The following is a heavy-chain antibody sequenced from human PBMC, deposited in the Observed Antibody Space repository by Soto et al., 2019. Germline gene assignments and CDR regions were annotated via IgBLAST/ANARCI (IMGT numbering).Heavy chain of an antibody. CDR1: GVTFSRQD. CDR2: IIPIFGTP. Sequence: QVQLVQSGAEVKKPGSSVKVSCKASGVTFSRQDMRWVRQAPGQGLEWMGGIIPIFGTPQYAEKFQDRVTITADESTSKAYRELSSLTSEDTAGYYGATNEGRDGYSFDYGGQEPWSPSPQ. J-gene: IGHJ4*01. V-gene: IGHV1-69*01. D-gene: IGHD5-12*01. CDR3: ATNEGRDGYSFDY.